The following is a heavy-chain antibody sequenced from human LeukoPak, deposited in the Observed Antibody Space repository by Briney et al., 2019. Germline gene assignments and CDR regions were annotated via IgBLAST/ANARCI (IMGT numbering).Heavy chain of an antibody. J-gene: IGHJ6*02. Sequence: KPGGSLRLSCAASGFTFSDYYMSWIRQAPGKGLEWVSSISSSSSYIYYADSVKGRFTISRDNAKNSLYLQMNSLRAEDTAVYYCAVIRDIDSSGYWGYYGMDVWGQGTTVTVSS. D-gene: IGHD3-22*01. CDR1: GFTFSDYY. CDR2: ISSSSSYI. CDR3: AVIRDIDSSGYWGYYGMDV. V-gene: IGHV3-11*06.